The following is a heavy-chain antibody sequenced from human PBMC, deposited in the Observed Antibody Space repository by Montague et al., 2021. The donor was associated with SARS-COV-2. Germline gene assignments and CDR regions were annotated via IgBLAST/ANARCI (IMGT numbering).Heavy chain of an antibody. Sequence: SETLSLTCSVSGDSITTYYWSWIRQSPGRGLEWIGHVYYTGTTKYDPSPKSRVTITVDTSRRQCSLKLKSVTAADTAVYYCARAQKTCFIANCVNYFEFWGQGALVTVSS. J-gene: IGHJ4*02. CDR3: ARAQKTCFIANCVNYFEF. CDR2: VYYTGTT. D-gene: IGHD1-1*01. CDR1: GDSITTYY. V-gene: IGHV4-59*01.